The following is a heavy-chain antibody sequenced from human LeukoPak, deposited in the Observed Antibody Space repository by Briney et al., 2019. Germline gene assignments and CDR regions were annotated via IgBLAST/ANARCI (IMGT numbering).Heavy chain of an antibody. CDR1: GASLTRPTYY. V-gene: IGHV4-61*01. CDR3: ARFKSGGFSYFDS. CDR2: LFSTGSA. Sequence: SETLSLTCSVSGASLTRPTYYQWSWIRQPPGKGLGLIGSLFSTGSATLNPSLESRVTMSLDTSKSQFSLQLSSVTAEDSAVYYCARFKSGGFSYFDSWGQGTLVAVSS. J-gene: IGHJ4*02. D-gene: IGHD3-3*01.